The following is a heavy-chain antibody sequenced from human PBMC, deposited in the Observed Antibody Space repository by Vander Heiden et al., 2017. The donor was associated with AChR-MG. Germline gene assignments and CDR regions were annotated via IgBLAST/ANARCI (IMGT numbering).Heavy chain of an antibody. V-gene: IGHV1-69*04. CDR3: ARVRDDSSGYYPSGFDY. CDR2: IIPILGIA. Sequence: QAPLAPSGAEVTKPGSSVIVSCKASGDTFSSYAISWVRQAPGQGLEWMGRIIPILGIANYAQKFQGRVTITADKSTSTAYMELSSLRSEDTAVYYCARVRDDSSGYYPSGFDYWGQGTLVTVSS. CDR1: GDTFSSYA. D-gene: IGHD3-22*01. J-gene: IGHJ4*02.